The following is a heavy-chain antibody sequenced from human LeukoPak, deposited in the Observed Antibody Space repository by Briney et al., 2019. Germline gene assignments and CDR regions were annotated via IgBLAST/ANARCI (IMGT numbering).Heavy chain of an antibody. CDR1: GYTFTPYG. CDR2: ISAYNGHT. CDR3: ARGYSGYGPHDY. V-gene: IGHV1-18*01. D-gene: IGHD5-12*01. J-gene: IGHJ4*02. Sequence: ASVKVSCKASGYTFTPYGISWVRQAPGQGLEWMGWISAYNGHTNYAQKVQGRVTMTTDTSTSIAYMELRSLRSDDTAVYYCARGYSGYGPHDYWGQGTLVTVSP.